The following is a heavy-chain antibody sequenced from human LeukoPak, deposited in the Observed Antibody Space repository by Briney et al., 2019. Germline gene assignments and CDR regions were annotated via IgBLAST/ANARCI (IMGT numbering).Heavy chain of an antibody. CDR2: ISNTGNT. Sequence: SETLSLTCTVSGVSISPYYWTWIRQPPGKGLEWIGSISNTGNTKYNPSLKSRVTISLDTSKNQFSLRLSSLTAADTAVYYCAGQPAGNEGGYFDYWGQGSLVTVCS. J-gene: IGHJ4*02. CDR3: AGQPAGNEGGYFDY. D-gene: IGHD2-2*01. V-gene: IGHV4-4*09. CDR1: GVSISPYY.